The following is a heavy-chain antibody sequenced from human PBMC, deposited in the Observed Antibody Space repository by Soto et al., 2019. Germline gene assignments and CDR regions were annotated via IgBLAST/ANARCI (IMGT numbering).Heavy chain of an antibody. V-gene: IGHV4-34*01. D-gene: IGHD3-10*01. J-gene: IGHJ4*02. CDR2: INHSGST. Sequence: SETLSLTCAVYGGSFSGYYWSWIRQPPGKGLEWIGEINHSGSTNYNPSLKSRVTISVDTSKNQFSLKLSSVTAADTAVYYCAREVENYYGSGSYPSYFDYWGQGTLVTVSS. CDR1: GGSFSGYY. CDR3: AREVENYYGSGSYPSYFDY.